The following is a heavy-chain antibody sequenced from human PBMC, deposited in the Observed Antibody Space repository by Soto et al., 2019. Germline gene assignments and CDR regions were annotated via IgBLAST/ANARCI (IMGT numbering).Heavy chain of an antibody. CDR2: MNPNSGNT. D-gene: IGHD3-10*01. J-gene: IGHJ6*02. V-gene: IGHV1-8*01. CDR1: GYTFTSYD. CDR3: ARQYYYGSGSFGYGMDV. Sequence: GASVKVSCKASGYTFTSYDINWVRQATGQGLEWMGWMNPNSGNTGYAQKFQGWVTMTRDTSISTAYMELSRLRSDDTAVYYCARQYYYGSGSFGYGMDVWGQGTTVTVSS.